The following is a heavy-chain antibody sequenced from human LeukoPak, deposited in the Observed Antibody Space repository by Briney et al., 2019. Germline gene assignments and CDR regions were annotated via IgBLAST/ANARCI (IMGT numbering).Heavy chain of an antibody. CDR2: INHSGST. CDR3: ARDGYGLLAFDI. D-gene: IGHD2-2*03. V-gene: IGHV4-34*01. J-gene: IGHJ3*02. CDR1: GGSFSGYY. Sequence: SETLSLTCAVYGGSFSGYYWSWIRQPPGKGLEWIGEINHSGSTNYNPSLKSRVTISVDTSKNQFSLKLSSVTAADTAVYYCARDGYGLLAFDIWGRGTMVTVSS.